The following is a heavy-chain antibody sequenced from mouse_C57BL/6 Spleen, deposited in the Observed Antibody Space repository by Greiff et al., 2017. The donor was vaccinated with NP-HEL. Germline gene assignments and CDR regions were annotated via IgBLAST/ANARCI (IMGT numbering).Heavy chain of an antibody. J-gene: IGHJ3*01. D-gene: IGHD2-4*01. CDR2: IYPRSGNT. CDR3: ARGGDYDEAY. V-gene: IGHV1-81*01. Sequence: QVQLKESGAELARPGASVKLSCKASGYTFTSYGISWVKQRTGQGLEWIGEIYPRSGNTYYNEKFKGKATLTADKSSSTAYMELRSLTSEDSAVYFCARGGDYDEAYWGQGTLVTVSA. CDR1: GYTFTSYG.